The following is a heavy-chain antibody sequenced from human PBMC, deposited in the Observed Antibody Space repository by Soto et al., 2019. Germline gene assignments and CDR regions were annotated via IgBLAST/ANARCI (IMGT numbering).Heavy chain of an antibody. CDR1: GFTFTSYA. V-gene: IGHV3-23*01. Sequence: EVQLLESGGDLVQPGGSLRLSCAASGFTFTSYAMSGIRQAPGKGLEWVSAITGGGDNTYYADSVKGRFTISRDNSKNTLYLQMNSLRAEETAFYYCPQDGGCRDWLTVNWGQGTLVTVSS. CDR3: PQDGGCRDWLTVN. D-gene: IGHD3-9*01. CDR2: ITGGGDNT. J-gene: IGHJ4*02.